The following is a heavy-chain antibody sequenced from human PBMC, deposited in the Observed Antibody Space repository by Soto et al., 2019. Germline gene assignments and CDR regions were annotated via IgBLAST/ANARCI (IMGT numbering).Heavy chain of an antibody. CDR3: ARGFCSETCYFGDY. V-gene: IGHV3-72*01. J-gene: IGHJ4*02. D-gene: IGHD3-3*01. CDR2: IRNKANSHTT. Sequence: GGSLRLSCAASGFTFSDHYMDWVRQAPGKGLEWLGRIRNKANSHTTEYAASVKGRFTISRDDSKNSLYLQMNNLKTEDTALYYCARGFCSETCYFGDYWGQGTLVTVSS. CDR1: GFTFSDHY.